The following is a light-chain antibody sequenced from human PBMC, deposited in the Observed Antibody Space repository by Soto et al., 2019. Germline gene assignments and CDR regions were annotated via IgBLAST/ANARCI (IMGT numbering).Light chain of an antibody. CDR2: NAS. V-gene: IGKV3-11*01. Sequence: ETVLTQSPATLSLSPGERATLSCRASESVSNSLAWYQHKPGQAPRLLIYNASNRATGIPARFSGSGSGTDFTLTIGSLEPEDFAVYFCQHRAGWPPALTFGGGTKVEIK. J-gene: IGKJ4*01. CDR3: QHRAGWPPALT. CDR1: ESVSNS.